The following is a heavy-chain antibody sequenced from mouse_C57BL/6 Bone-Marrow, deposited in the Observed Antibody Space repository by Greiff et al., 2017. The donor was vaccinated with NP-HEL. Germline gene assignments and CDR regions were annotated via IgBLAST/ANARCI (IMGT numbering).Heavy chain of an antibody. CDR1: GYTFTSYW. CDR2: IHPSDSDT. CDR3: AIGTRTKKNYFDY. J-gene: IGHJ2*01. V-gene: IGHV1-74*01. Sequence: QVQLQQPGAELVKPGASVKVSCKASGYTFTSYWMHWVKQRPGQGLEWIGRIHPSDSDTNYNQKFKGKATLTVDKSSSTAYMQLSSLTSEDSAVYYCAIGTRTKKNYFDYWGQGTTLTVSS. D-gene: IGHD1-3*01.